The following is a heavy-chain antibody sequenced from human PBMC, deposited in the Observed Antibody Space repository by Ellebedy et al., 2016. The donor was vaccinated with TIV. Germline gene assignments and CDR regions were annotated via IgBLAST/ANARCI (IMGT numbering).Heavy chain of an antibody. J-gene: IGHJ5*02. V-gene: IGHV1-69*13. CDR2: IIPIFGTA. CDR1: GGTFSSYA. D-gene: IGHD3-22*01. Sequence: SVKVSXXASGGTFSSYAISWVRQAPGQGLEWMGGIIPIFGTANYAQKFQGRVTITADESTSTAYMELSSLRSEDTAVYYCARDTYYYDSSVVPFDPWGQGTLVTVSS. CDR3: ARDTYYYDSSVVPFDP.